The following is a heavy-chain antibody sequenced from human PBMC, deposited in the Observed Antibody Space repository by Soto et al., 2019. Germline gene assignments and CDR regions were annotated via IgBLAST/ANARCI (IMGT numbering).Heavy chain of an antibody. D-gene: IGHD5-18*01. Sequence: SETLSLTCAVYGGSFSGYYWSWIRQPPGKGLEWIGEINHSGSTNYNPSLKSRVTISVDTSKNQFSLKLSSVTAADTAVYYCARMGVYSYGIFDYWGQGTLVTVSS. J-gene: IGHJ4*02. V-gene: IGHV4-34*01. CDR1: GGSFSGYY. CDR2: INHSGST. CDR3: ARMGVYSYGIFDY.